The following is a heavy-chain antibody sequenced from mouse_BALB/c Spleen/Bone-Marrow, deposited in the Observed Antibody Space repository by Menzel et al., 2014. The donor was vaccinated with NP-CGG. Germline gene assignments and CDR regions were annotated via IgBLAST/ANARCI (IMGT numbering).Heavy chain of an antibody. Sequence: VQLQQSGAELVRPGTSVKISCKASGYTLTNYWLGWVRQRPGHGLEWIGDIYPGGIYTNYNEKLKGKATLTADTSSSTAYMQLSSLTSEDSAVYFCAKEDRTEEYYYVMDYWGQGTSVTVSS. V-gene: IGHV1-63*02. CDR1: GYTLTNYW. D-gene: IGHD2-14*01. J-gene: IGHJ4*01. CDR2: IYPGGIYT. CDR3: AKEDRTEEYYYVMDY.